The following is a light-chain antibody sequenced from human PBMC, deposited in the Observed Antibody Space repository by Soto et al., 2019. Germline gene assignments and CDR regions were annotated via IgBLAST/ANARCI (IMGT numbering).Light chain of an antibody. CDR2: GGS. Sequence: EIVLTQSPDTLSLSPGERATLSCRASQSVTSKYLAWYQQKPGQAPRLLIHGGSNRATGIPDRFSGSGSGTDFTITIRRLEPEDFALYYCQQYGSSVQFGGGTKVEIK. CDR3: QQYGSSVQ. J-gene: IGKJ4*02. V-gene: IGKV3-20*01. CDR1: QSVTSKY.